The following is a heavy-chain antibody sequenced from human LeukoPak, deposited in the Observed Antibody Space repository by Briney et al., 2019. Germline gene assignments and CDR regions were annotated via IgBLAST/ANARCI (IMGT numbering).Heavy chain of an antibody. CDR3: ARERAEKRITILGSYYYGMDV. CDR1: GYTFTSYG. Sequence: ASVKVSCKASGYTFTSYGISWVRQAPGQGLEWMGWISAYNGNTNYAQKLQGRVTMTTDTSTSTAYMELRSLRSDDTAVYYCARERAEKRITILGSYYYGMDVWGQGTTVTVSS. CDR2: ISAYNGNT. J-gene: IGHJ6*02. D-gene: IGHD3-3*01. V-gene: IGHV1-18*01.